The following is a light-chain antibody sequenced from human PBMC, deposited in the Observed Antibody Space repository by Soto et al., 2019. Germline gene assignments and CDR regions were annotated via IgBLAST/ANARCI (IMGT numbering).Light chain of an antibody. CDR3: QSYDSSLSGFVV. V-gene: IGLV1-40*01. CDR1: SSNIGAGYD. Sequence: QPVLTQPPSVSGAPGQRVTISCTGSSSNIGAGYDVHWYQQLPGTAPKLLIYANINRPSGVPDRFSGSKSGTSASLAITGLQAEDEADYCCQSYDSSLSGFVVFGGGTKLTVL. CDR2: ANI. J-gene: IGLJ2*01.